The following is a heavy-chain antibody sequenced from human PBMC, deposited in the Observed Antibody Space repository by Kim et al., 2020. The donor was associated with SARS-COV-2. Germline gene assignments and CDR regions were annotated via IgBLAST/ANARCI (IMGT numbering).Heavy chain of an antibody. Sequence: ASVKVSCKASGYTFTSYYMHWVRQAPGQGLEWMGIINPSGGSTSYAQKFQGRVTMTRDTSTSTVYMELSSLRSEDTAVYYCATTRVAGNAFDIWGQGTMVTVSS. D-gene: IGHD6-19*01. CDR3: ATTRVAGNAFDI. CDR1: GYTFTSYY. J-gene: IGHJ3*02. V-gene: IGHV1-46*01. CDR2: INPSGGST.